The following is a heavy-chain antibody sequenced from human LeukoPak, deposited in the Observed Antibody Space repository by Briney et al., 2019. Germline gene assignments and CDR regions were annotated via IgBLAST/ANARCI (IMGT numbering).Heavy chain of an antibody. Sequence: GGSLRLSCAASGFTFSSYAMSWVRQAPGKGLEWVSSITDSGGSTYYADSVKGRFTISRDNSKNTLYLQMNSLRAEDTAVYYCARGAVGATISAFDIWGQGTMVTVSS. CDR2: ITDSGGST. V-gene: IGHV3-23*01. CDR3: ARGAVGATISAFDI. D-gene: IGHD1-26*01. J-gene: IGHJ3*02. CDR1: GFTFSSYA.